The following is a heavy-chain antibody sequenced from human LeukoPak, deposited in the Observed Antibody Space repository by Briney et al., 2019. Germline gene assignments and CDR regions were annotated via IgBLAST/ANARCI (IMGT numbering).Heavy chain of an antibody. Sequence: ASVKVSCKASGYTFTSYGISWVRQAPGQGLEWMGWISAYNGNTNYAQKLQGRVTMTTDTSTSTAYMELRSLRSDDTAVYYCARDLYRYSGYAIPPVGYWGQGTLVTVSS. D-gene: IGHD5-12*01. CDR1: GYTFTSYG. CDR2: ISAYNGNT. V-gene: IGHV1-18*01. J-gene: IGHJ4*02. CDR3: ARDLYRYSGYAIPPVGY.